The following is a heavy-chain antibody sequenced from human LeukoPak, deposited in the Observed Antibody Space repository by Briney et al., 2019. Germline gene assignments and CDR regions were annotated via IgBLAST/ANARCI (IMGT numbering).Heavy chain of an antibody. J-gene: IGHJ4*02. CDR3: TTNAAALDY. D-gene: IGHD6-13*01. Sequence: ASVKVSCKASGYTFTDHYIHWVRQAPGQGLEWMGWMNPTDNGAIHAQKFQGRVAMTRDTSISTAYVEVSRLASDDTAVYYCTTNAAALDYWGQGTLVTVSS. CDR1: GYTFTDHY. CDR2: MNPTDNGA. V-gene: IGHV1-2*02.